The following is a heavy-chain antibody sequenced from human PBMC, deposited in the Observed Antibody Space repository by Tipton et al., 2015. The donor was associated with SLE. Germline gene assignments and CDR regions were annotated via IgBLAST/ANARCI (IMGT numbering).Heavy chain of an antibody. D-gene: IGHD3-10*01. V-gene: IGHV4-39*01. CDR3: ARRGDWWYFDL. CDR2: FFYSGDT. Sequence: TLSLTCTVSGGSISTSPYSWGWVRQPPGKGLEWIASFFYSGDTYYNPSLKSRFSISPDTFSLTVKSVTAADTAVYYCARRGDWWYFDLWGRGALVTVSS. J-gene: IGHJ2*01. CDR1: GGSISTSPYS.